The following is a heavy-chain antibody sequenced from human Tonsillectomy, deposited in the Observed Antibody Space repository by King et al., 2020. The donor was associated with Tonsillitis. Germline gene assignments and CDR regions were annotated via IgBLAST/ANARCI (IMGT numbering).Heavy chain of an antibody. V-gene: IGHV3-30*02. Sequence: VQLVESGGGVVQPGGSLRLSCAASGFTFSSYGMHWVRQAPGKGLEWVAFIRYDGSNKYYAASVKGRFTISRDNSKNTLYLQMNSLRAEDTAVYYCAVYGSGSYYTGRDAFDIWGQGTMVTVSS. J-gene: IGHJ3*02. CDR3: AVYGSGSYYTGRDAFDI. D-gene: IGHD3-10*01. CDR2: IRYDGSNK. CDR1: GFTFSSYG.